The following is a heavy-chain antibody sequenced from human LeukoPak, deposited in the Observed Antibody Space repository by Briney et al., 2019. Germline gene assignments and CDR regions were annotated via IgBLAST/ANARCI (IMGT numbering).Heavy chain of an antibody. Sequence: PSQTLSLTCTVSGVSISSGGYYWSWIRQHPGKGLEWIGYIYYSGSTYYNPSLKSRVTISVDTSKNQFSLKLSSVTAADTAVYYCAGFISSGWYWLDYWGQGTLVTVSS. V-gene: IGHV4-31*03. J-gene: IGHJ4*02. CDR2: IYYSGST. D-gene: IGHD6-19*01. CDR3: AGFISSGWYWLDY. CDR1: GVSISSGGYY.